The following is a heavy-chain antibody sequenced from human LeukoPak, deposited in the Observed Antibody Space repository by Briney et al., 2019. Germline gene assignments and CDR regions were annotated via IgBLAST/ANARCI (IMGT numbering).Heavy chain of an antibody. V-gene: IGHV3-7*01. J-gene: IGHJ5*02. CDR3: ARGGRGWFDP. Sequence: GGSLRLCCVASGFAFSTYWMTWVRQAAGKGLEWVANINQDGRHRYFVNSVEGRFSISRDNAKNSLYLQIDSLRADDTAVYYCARGGRGWFDPWAREPWSPSLQ. CDR1: GFAFSTYW. CDR2: INQDGRHR. D-gene: IGHD1-26*01.